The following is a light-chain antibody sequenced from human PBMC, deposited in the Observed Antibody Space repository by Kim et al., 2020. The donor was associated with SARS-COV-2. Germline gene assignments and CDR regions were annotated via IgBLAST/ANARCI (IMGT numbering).Light chain of an antibody. Sequence: VSPEHAATITCSGDNLGNKYVCWYQQNTGQSPVVVIYQDKKRPSGIPERFSGSNSGNTATLTISGTQAMDEADYYCQTWDGSTVLFGGGTQLTVL. CDR1: NLGNKY. J-gene: IGLJ2*01. V-gene: IGLV3-1*01. CDR3: QTWDGSTVL. CDR2: QDK.